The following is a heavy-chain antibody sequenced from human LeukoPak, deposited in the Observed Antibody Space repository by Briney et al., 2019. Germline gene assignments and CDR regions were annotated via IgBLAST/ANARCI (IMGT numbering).Heavy chain of an antibody. V-gene: IGHV4-34*01. Sequence: SETLSLTCAVYSGSFSGYYWSWIRQPPGKGLEWIGEINHSGSTNYNPSLKSRVTISVDTSKNQFSLKLSSVTAADTAVYYCARGVGCSGGSRYSDYWGQGTLVTVSS. CDR1: SGSFSGYY. J-gene: IGHJ4*02. CDR2: INHSGST. D-gene: IGHD2-15*01. CDR3: ARGVGCSGGSRYSDY.